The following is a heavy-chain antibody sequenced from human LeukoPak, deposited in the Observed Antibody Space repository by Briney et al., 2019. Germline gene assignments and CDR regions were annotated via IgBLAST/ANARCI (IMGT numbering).Heavy chain of an antibody. CDR2: ITGEAGTT. D-gene: IGHD3-10*01. CDR1: GFDSYEYA. CDR3: VKDTVTMLRGVISYYYSGMDV. Sequence: PGGSLRLSCTAPGFDSYEYAMHWVRQAPGKGLEWVSLITGEAGTTDYADSVKGRFTISRDNDKKSLYLQMNSLRTEDSAFYYCVKDTVTMLRGVISYYYSGMDVWGQGTTVTVSS. J-gene: IGHJ6*02. V-gene: IGHV3-43*02.